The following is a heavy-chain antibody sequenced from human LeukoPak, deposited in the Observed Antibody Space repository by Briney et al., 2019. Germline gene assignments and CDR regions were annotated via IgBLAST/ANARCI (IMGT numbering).Heavy chain of an antibody. J-gene: IGHJ4*02. CDR1: GGSISSYY. CDR2: IYYSGST. D-gene: IGHD3-9*01. Sequence: SETLSLTCTVSGGSISSYYWSWIRQPPGKGLEWIGYIYYSGSTNYNPSLKSRVTISVDTSKNQFSLKLSSVTAADTAVYYCARDRITIFQYYFDYWGQGTLVTVSS. V-gene: IGHV4-59*01. CDR3: ARDRITIFQYYFDY.